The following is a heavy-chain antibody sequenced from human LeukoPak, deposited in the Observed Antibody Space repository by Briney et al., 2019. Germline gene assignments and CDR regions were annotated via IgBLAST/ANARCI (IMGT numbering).Heavy chain of an antibody. CDR3: ARGLGLLWFGDLNWFDP. J-gene: IGHJ5*02. CDR1: GGTFSSYA. CDR2: IIPIFGTA. D-gene: IGHD3-10*01. V-gene: IGHV1-69*05. Sequence: SVKVSCKASGGTFSSYAISWVRQAPGQGLEWMGGIIPIFGTANYAQKFQGRVTITTDESTSTAYMELSSLRSEDTAVYYCARGLGLLWFGDLNWFDPWGQGTLVTVSS.